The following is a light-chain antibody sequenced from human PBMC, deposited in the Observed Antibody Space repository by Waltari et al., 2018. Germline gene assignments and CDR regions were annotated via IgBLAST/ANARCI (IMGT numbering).Light chain of an antibody. J-gene: IGKJ5*01. Sequence: IQMTQSPSSLSTSVGDRVTITCRASQGIDRYLNWYQHKPGKAPKLLICAASTLQSGVPSRFSGRGSGTDFTLTIRRLQPEDFATYYCQQSYSTPITFGQGTRLDMK. CDR1: QGIDRY. V-gene: IGKV1-39*01. CDR2: AAS. CDR3: QQSYSTPIT.